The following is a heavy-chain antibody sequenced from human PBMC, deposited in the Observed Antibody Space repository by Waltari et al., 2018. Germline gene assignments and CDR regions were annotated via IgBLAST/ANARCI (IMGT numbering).Heavy chain of an antibody. CDR1: GYSISSGSS. J-gene: IGHJ4*02. CDR2: IYHRGST. CDR3: ARESDYGDYGGYGY. D-gene: IGHD4-17*01. V-gene: IGHV4-38-2*02. Sequence: QQQLQESGPGLVQPSETLSLTSAVSGYSISSGSSWAWIRQPPGKGLEWIGSIYHRGSTYYNPSLKSRVTISVNTSKNQFPLKLSSVTAADTAVYYCARESDYGDYGGYGYWGQGTLVTVSS.